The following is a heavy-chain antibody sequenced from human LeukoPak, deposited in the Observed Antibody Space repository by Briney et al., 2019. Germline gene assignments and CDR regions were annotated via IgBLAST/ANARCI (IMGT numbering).Heavy chain of an antibody. Sequence: GGSLRLSCAASGFSFDDYAMHWVRQAPGKGLEWVSGISWNSGSIGYADSVKGRFTISRDNAKNSLYLQMNSLRAEDTALYYCARSGSYYSWFDPWGQGTLVTVSS. J-gene: IGHJ5*02. CDR3: ARSGSYYSWFDP. D-gene: IGHD1-26*01. CDR1: GFSFDDYA. CDR2: ISWNSGSI. V-gene: IGHV3-9*01.